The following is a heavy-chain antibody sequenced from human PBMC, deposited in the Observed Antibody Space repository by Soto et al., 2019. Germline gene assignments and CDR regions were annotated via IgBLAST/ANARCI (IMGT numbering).Heavy chain of an antibody. CDR1: GYIFTSYY. Sequence: ASVKVSCKASGYIFTSYYMHWVRQAPGQGLEWMGIINPSGGSTSYAQKFQGRVTMTRDTSASTVYMELSSLRSEDTAVYYCAREAHSSGWYGANDAFDIWGQGTMVTVSS. V-gene: IGHV1-46*01. CDR2: INPSGGST. CDR3: AREAHSSGWYGANDAFDI. J-gene: IGHJ3*02. D-gene: IGHD6-19*01.